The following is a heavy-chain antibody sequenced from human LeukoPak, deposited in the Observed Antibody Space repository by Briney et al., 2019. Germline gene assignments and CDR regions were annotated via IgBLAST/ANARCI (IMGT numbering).Heavy chain of an antibody. V-gene: IGHV3-21*01. CDR2: ISSSSSYI. Sequence: PGGSLRLSCAASGFTFSSYSMNWVRQAPGKGLEWVSSISSSSSYIYYADSVKGRFTISRDNAKNSLYLQMNSLRAEDTAVYYCARVGREPNYYYGMDVWGQGTTVTVSS. CDR1: GFTFSSYS. J-gene: IGHJ6*02. D-gene: IGHD1-26*01. CDR3: ARVGREPNYYYGMDV.